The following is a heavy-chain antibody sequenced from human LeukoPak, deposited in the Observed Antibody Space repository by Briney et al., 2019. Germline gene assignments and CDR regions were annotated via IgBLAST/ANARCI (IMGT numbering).Heavy chain of an antibody. D-gene: IGHD4-17*01. CDR1: GYSISSGYY. CDR2: GYHIGST. V-gene: IGHV4-38-2*02. J-gene: IGHJ5*02. Sequence: SETLSLTCTVSGYSISSGYYWGWIRQPPGKGLEWIGSGYHIGSTYFNPSLRSRVTILIDVFKNQFSLKMSSVTAADTAIYYCARVGDYGDYVNWFDPWGPGTLVTVSS. CDR3: ARVGDYGDYVNWFDP.